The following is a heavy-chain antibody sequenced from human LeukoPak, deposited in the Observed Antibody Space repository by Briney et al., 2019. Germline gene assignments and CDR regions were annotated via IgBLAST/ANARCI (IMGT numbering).Heavy chain of an antibody. V-gene: IGHV3-33*01. CDR3: ARDAPRNGMDV. J-gene: IGHJ6*02. CDR1: GFTFSSYG. Sequence: PGGSLRLSCPASGFTFSSYGMHWVRQAPGKGLEWVAVIWYDGSNKYYADSVKGRFTISRDNSKNTLYLQMNSLRAEDTAVYYCARDAPRNGMDVWGQGTTVTVSS. CDR2: IWYDGSNK.